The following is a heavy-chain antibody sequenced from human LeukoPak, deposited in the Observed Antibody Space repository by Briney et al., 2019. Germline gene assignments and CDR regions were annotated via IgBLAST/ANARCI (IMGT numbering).Heavy chain of an antibody. J-gene: IGHJ4*02. CDR3: ARDRANYYDSSGYDFDY. CDR2: INPSGGST. D-gene: IGHD3-22*01. V-gene: IGHV1-46*01. Sequence: ASVKVSCKAPGYTFTSYYMHWVRQAPGQGLEWMGIINPSGGSTSYAQKFQGRVTMTRDTSTSTVYMELSSLRSEDTAVYYCARDRANYYDSSGYDFDYWGQGTLVTVSS. CDR1: GYTFTSYY.